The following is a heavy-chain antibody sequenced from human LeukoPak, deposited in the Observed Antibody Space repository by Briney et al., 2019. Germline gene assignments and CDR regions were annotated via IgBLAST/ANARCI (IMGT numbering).Heavy chain of an antibody. D-gene: IGHD1-1*01. CDR3: ATGDPGTYYYYYGMDV. CDR1: GYTLTELS. CDR2: FDPEDGET. V-gene: IGHV1-24*01. J-gene: IGHJ6*02. Sequence: ASVKVSCKVSGYTLTELSMHWVRQAPGKGLEWMGGFDPEDGETIYAQKFQGRVTMTEDTSTDTAYMELSSLRSEDMAVYYCATGDPGTYYYYYGMDVWGQGTTVTVSS.